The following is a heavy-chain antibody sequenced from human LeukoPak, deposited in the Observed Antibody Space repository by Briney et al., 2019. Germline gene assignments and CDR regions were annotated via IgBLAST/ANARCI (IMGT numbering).Heavy chain of an antibody. CDR1: GYTFTSYY. CDR2: ISAYKGDT. V-gene: IGHV1-18*04. Sequence: GASVKVSCKASGYTFTSYYMHWVRQAPGQGLEWMGWISAYKGDTNYAQTFQGRLTVTRDTSSSTVYMELQNLTSDDTAVYYCERTDIIVGASAAPVASAFEYWGQGALVTVS. D-gene: IGHD2-15*01. J-gene: IGHJ4*02. CDR3: ERTDIIVGASAAPVASAFEY.